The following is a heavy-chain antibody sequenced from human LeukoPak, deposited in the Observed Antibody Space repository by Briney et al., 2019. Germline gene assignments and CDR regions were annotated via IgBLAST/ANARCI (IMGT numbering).Heavy chain of an antibody. CDR2: IIPIFGTA. D-gene: IGHD1-26*01. CDR3: ARSLKVGAQGYYYYYMDV. V-gene: IGHV1-69*05. CDR1: GGTFSRYA. J-gene: IGHJ6*03. Sequence: SVKVSCKASGGTFSRYAISWVRQAPGQGLEWMGGIIPIFGTANYAQKFQGRVTITTDESTSTAYMELSSLRSEDTAVYYCARSLKVGAQGYYYYYMDVWGKGTTVTVSS.